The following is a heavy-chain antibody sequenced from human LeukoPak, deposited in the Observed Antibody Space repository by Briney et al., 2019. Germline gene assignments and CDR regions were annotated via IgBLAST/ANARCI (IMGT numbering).Heavy chain of an antibody. Sequence: GGSLRLSCAASGFTFSSYSMNWVRQAPGKGLEWVSSISSSSSYIYYADSVKGRFTISRDNAKNSLYLQMNSLRAEDTAVYYCASQGSGYDSPIDHWGQGTLVTVSS. J-gene: IGHJ4*02. CDR3: ASQGSGYDSPIDH. D-gene: IGHD5-12*01. CDR2: ISSSSSYI. V-gene: IGHV3-21*01. CDR1: GFTFSSYS.